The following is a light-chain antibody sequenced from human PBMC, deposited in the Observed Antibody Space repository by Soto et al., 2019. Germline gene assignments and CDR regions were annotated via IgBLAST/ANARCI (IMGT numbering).Light chain of an antibody. J-gene: IGLJ2*01. V-gene: IGLV2-23*01. CDR2: EGS. CDR1: SSDVGSYNL. CDR3: CSYAGSSTVVV. Sequence: SALTQPASVSGSPGQSITISCTGTSSDVGSYNLVSWYQQHPGKAPKLMIYEGSKRPSGVSNRFSGSKSGNTASLTISGLQAEVEADYYCCSYAGSSTVVVFGGGTKLTVL.